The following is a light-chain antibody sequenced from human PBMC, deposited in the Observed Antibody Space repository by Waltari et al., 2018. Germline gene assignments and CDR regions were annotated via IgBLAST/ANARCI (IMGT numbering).Light chain of an antibody. CDR3: QHYHTLPYT. CDR1: QDVTTS. Sequence: IKLTQSLSPLAAGVGARVTITCQTTQDVTTSLSWFQQKPEKAPRLLIYDASTLQSGVPSRFSGSGSETSFSFTITSLQPEDSATYYCQHYHTLPYTFGRGTTLQIK. V-gene: IGKV1-33*01. CDR2: DAS. J-gene: IGKJ2*01.